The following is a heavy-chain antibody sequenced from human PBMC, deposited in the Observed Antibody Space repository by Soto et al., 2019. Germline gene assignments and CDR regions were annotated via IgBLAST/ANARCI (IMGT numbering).Heavy chain of an antibody. J-gene: IGHJ5*02. CDR3: ARGGEWFDP. V-gene: IGHV4-59*01. CDR1: CDSISSYY. D-gene: IGHD3-10*01. Sequence: SETLSLTCTVSCDSISSYYWSWIRQPPGKGLEWIGYIYYSGSTNYNPSLKSRVTISVDTSKNQFSLKLSSVTAADTAVYYCARGGEWFDPWGQGTLVTVSS. CDR2: IYYSGST.